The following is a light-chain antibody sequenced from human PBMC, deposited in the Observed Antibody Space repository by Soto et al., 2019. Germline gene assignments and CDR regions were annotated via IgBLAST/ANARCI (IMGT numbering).Light chain of an antibody. J-gene: IGKJ1*01. CDR2: GAS. Sequence: DIQMTQSPSTVSASVGDRVTITCLASQTISRWLAWYQQKPGKAPKLLIYGASSLASGVPSRFSGSGSGTEFTLTISSLQPDDFATYYCQQHNGYSERMFGQGTKVDI. CDR1: QTISRW. V-gene: IGKV1-5*01. CDR3: QQHNGYSERM.